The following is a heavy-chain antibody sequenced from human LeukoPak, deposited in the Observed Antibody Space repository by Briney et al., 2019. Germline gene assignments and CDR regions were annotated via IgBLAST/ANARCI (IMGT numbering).Heavy chain of an antibody. CDR2: ISGSTNGT. CDR3: ANDFDY. Sequence: GGSLGLSCAASGITFSSYAMTWVRQAPGKGLEWVSTISGSTNGTYYADSVKGRFTISRDNSKNTLYLQLNSLRAEDTAVYYCANDFDYWGQGTLVTVSS. V-gene: IGHV3-23*01. J-gene: IGHJ4*02. CDR1: GITFSSYA.